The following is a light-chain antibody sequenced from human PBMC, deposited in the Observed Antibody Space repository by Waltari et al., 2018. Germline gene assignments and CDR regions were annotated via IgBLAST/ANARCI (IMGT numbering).Light chain of an antibody. CDR3: QQGYTFPLS. Sequence: DIQLTQSPSSLSASIGDRVTITCQASQDSSSHLAWYQQKPGKVPRLLIHKASTLKTGFPSLFSGSGSGTGFSLTISSLQPEDFATFNCQQGYTFPLSFGGGTKVAIK. J-gene: IGKJ4*01. CDR1: QDSSSH. V-gene: IGKV1-12*01. CDR2: KAS.